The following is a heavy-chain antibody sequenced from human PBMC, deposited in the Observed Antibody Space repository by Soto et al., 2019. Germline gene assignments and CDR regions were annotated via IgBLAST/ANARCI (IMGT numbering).Heavy chain of an antibody. CDR1: GFTFRGYA. D-gene: IGHD2-21*01. CDR2: ISGSGDST. CDR3: AKAYGASHSPFDC. J-gene: IGHJ4*02. Sequence: EEQLLESGGGLAQPGGSLRLSCAASGFTFRGYATSWVRQAPGKGPEWVSGISGSGDSTYHAKSVKGRFIISRDNSKNTLYLEINSLRAEDTAVYYCAKAYGASHSPFDCWGQGTLVAVSS. V-gene: IGHV3-23*01.